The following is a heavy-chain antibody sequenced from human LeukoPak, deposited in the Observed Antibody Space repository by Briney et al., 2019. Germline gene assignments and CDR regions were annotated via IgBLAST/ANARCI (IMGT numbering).Heavy chain of an antibody. CDR3: AKRGSYYDSSGYYIRTYFDY. CDR1: GFTFSSYG. J-gene: IGHJ4*02. CDR2: ISYDGSNK. D-gene: IGHD3-22*01. V-gene: IGHV3-30*18. Sequence: PGRSLRLSCVVSGFTFSSYGMHWVRQAPGKGLEWVAVISYDGSNKYYADSVKGRFTISRDNSKNTLYLQMNSLRAEDTAVYYCAKRGSYYDSSGYYIRTYFDYWGQGPLVIVSS.